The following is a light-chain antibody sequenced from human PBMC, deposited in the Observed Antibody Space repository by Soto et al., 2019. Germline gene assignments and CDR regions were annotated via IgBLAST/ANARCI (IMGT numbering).Light chain of an antibody. V-gene: IGKV3-11*01. J-gene: IGKJ4*01. CDR2: DAS. CDR3: QQRSNFLT. CDR1: QSVSSY. Sequence: EIVLTQSPATLSLSPGERATLSCRASQSVSSYLAWYQQKPGQAPRLLIYDASNRATGIPARFSGSGSGTDLTLTISSLEPEDFAVYYCQQRSNFLTFGGGTKVDIK.